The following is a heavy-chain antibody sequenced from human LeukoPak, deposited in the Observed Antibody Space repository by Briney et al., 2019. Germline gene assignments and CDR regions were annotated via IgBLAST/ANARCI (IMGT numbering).Heavy chain of an antibody. Sequence: PSETLSLTCAVSGYSISSGYYWGWIRQPPGKGLEWIGSIYHSGSTYYNPSLKSRVTISVDTSKNQFSLKLSSVTAADTAVYYCARRGLLIRNQNFDYWGLGTLVTVSS. CDR3: ARRGLLIRNQNFDY. CDR2: IYHSGST. CDR1: GYSISSGYY. V-gene: IGHV4-38-2*01. D-gene: IGHD1-14*01. J-gene: IGHJ4*02.